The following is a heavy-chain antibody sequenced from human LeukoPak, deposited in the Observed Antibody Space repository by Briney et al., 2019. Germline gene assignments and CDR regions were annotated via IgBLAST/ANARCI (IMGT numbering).Heavy chain of an antibody. D-gene: IGHD4-17*01. CDR3: ARDATGDGDLES. Sequence: GRSLRLSCGASGFTFRSYIMHWVREAPGKGLEWVAVISYEGSNKYCADSAKGRFTISRDNSKNTLYLQMNSLRSEDTALYYCARDATGDGDLESWGQGTLVTVSS. J-gene: IGHJ5*02. CDR2: ISYEGSNK. V-gene: IGHV3-30*04. CDR1: GFTFRSYI.